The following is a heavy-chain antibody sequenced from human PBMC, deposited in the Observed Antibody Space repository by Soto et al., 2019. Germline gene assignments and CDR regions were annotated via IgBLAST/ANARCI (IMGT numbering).Heavy chain of an antibody. J-gene: IGHJ6*02. V-gene: IGHV4-59*04. CDR2: IYSSENT. CDR3: ARLNGYCISTNCHGYYGMDV. D-gene: IGHD2-2*03. Sequence: SETLSLTCTVSGGSISSYYWSWIRQPPGKGLEWIGYIYSSENTYYNPSLLSRVTISVDTSKNEFSLRLGSVTAADTAAYYCARLNGYCISTNCHGYYGMDVWGQGTTVTVSS. CDR1: GGSISSYY.